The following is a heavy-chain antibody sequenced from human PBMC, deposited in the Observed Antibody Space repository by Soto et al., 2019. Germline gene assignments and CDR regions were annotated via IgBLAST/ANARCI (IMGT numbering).Heavy chain of an antibody. CDR2: TYYRSKWYS. Sequence: QTLSLACSISGYSVSSNIGAWNLIKQSPSRGLEWLGRTYYRSKWYSGYSVAVKSRISISPATSKNRFSLQLNSVTPDDTAVYYCARSGPGGYIDYWGRGTLVTVSS. V-gene: IGHV6-1*01. J-gene: IGHJ4*02. CDR3: ARSGPGGYIDY. CDR1: GYSVSSNIGA. D-gene: IGHD3-22*01.